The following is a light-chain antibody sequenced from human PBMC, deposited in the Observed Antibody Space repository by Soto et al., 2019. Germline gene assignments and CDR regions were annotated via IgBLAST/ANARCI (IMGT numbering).Light chain of an antibody. CDR2: AAS. CDR1: QYMTRTY. Sequence: EIVLTQSPGTLSLSPGERATLSCRASQYMTRTYIAWYQQKPGQAPRLLIYAASNRATGIPDKFSGSGSGTDNSLTISRLEPEDSAVYYCHQYDKAPHTFGQGNKVEIK. J-gene: IGKJ2*01. CDR3: HQYDKAPHT. V-gene: IGKV3-20*01.